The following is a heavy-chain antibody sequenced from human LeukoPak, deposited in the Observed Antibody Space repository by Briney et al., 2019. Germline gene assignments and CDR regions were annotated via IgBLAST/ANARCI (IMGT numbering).Heavy chain of an antibody. V-gene: IGHV3-23*01. CDR1: GFTFRIYA. CDR3: ARDLVLDY. Sequence: AGSLTLTCAGSGFTFRIYAMSWVRQAPGKGLEWVSAISGSGGSTYYADSVKGRFTISRDNSKNTLYLQMNSLSAEDTAVYYCARDLVLDYWGQGSMVGVSS. J-gene: IGHJ4*02. D-gene: IGHD6-13*01. CDR2: ISGSGGST.